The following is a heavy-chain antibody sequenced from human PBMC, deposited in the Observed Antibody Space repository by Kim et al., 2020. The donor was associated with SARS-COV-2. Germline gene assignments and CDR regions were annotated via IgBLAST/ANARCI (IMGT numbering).Heavy chain of an antibody. J-gene: IGHJ4*02. V-gene: IGHV3-23*01. CDR3: AKDVAVTVRSLFDY. Sequence: ADSVKGRFTISRDNSKNTLYLQMNSLRAEDTAVYYCAKDVAVTVRSLFDYWGQGTLVTVSS. D-gene: IGHD2-21*02.